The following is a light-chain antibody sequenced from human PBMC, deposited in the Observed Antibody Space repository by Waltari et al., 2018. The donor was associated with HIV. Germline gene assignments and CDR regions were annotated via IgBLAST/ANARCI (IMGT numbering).Light chain of an antibody. J-gene: IGLJ3*02. Sequence: ILTQPHSVSESPGKTVIISCTGSSGSVASNYVQWYQLRPGNAPRTVIYEDDKRPSGVPDRFSGSIDCSSNSASLIISGLKPEDEGDYYCQSYDNSNWVFGGGTKLTV. CDR3: QSYDNSNWV. CDR2: EDD. CDR1: SGSVASNY. V-gene: IGLV6-57*02.